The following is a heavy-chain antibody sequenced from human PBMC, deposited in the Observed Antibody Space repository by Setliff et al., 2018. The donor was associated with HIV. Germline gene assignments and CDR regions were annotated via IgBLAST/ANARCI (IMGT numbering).Heavy chain of an antibody. CDR2: INPNSGGT. Sequence: ASVKVSCKASGYTFTGHYIHWVRQAPGQGLEWLGRINPNSGGTNYARKFQGRVTMTRDTSISTAYMELSSLRSDDTAMYYCAKNRSYYDRTGYSSSFDMWGQGTVVTVSS. D-gene: IGHD3-22*01. CDR1: GYTFTGHY. V-gene: IGHV1-2*06. CDR3: AKNRSYYDRTGYSSSFDM. J-gene: IGHJ3*02.